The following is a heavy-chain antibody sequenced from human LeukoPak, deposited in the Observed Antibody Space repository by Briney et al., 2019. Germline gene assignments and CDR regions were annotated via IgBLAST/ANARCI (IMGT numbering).Heavy chain of an antibody. CDR1: GGSFSGYY. CDR3: ASAVSSSWYTHWFDP. D-gene: IGHD6-13*01. V-gene: IGHV4-34*01. J-gene: IGHJ5*02. Sequence: PSETQSLTCADYGGSFSGYYWTWIRQPPGKGLEWIGEINHSGSTNYNPSLKSRVTISVDTSKNQFSLKLSSVTAADTAVYYCASAVSSSWYTHWFDPWGQGTLVTVSS. CDR2: INHSGST.